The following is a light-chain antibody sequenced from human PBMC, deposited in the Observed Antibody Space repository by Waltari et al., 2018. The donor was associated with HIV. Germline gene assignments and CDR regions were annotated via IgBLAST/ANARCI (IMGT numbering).Light chain of an antibody. CDR3: SLFYNTARV. CDR1: TGPVTTDHY. V-gene: IGLV7-46*01. J-gene: IGLJ2*01. CDR2: DSY. Sequence: QAVVTQEPSLTVSPGGTVTLTCASSTGPVTTDHYPYWFQQMPGQAPTTLIFDSYSRPSWTPAQFSGSLLGGKAALTLSGAQPEDEADYYCSLFYNTARVFGGGTRLTVL.